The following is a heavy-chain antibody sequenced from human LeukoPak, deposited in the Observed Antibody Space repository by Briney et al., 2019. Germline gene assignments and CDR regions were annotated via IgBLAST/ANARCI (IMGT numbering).Heavy chain of an antibody. CDR3: ARSMEPDMGMLYFGDLFDY. CDR2: ISDNGGDT. Sequence: PGGSLRLSCAASGFTFNSYAMSWVRQAPGKGLEWVSAISDNGGDTYLADSVKGRFTISRDSSNNTLYLQMNSLRAEDTALYFCARSMEPDMGMLYFGDLFDYWGLGALVTVSS. D-gene: IGHD3-10*01. CDR1: GFTFNSYA. V-gene: IGHV3-23*01. J-gene: IGHJ4*02.